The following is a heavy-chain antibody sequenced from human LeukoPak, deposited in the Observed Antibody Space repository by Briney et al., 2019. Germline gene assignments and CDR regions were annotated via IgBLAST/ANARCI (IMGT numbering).Heavy chain of an antibody. Sequence: EPGGSLRLSCAASGFTFSDYYMSWIRQAPGKGLEWVSYISSSGSTIYYADSVKGRFTISRDNAKNSLYLQMNSLRAEDTAVYYCARDNADYGDYPSPDHYYGMDVWGQGTTVTVSS. J-gene: IGHJ6*02. CDR2: ISSSGSTI. CDR3: ARDNADYGDYPSPDHYYGMDV. V-gene: IGHV3-11*01. CDR1: GFTFSDYY. D-gene: IGHD4-17*01.